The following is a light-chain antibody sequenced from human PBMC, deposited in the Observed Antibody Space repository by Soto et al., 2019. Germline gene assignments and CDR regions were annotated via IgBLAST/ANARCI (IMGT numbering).Light chain of an antibody. CDR2: GAS. CDR1: QSISNY. J-gene: IGKJ5*01. Sequence: ELVLTQSPATLPLSPRERATLSCTASQSISNYLAWYQQKPGQAPRLLIYGASNRATGTPARFSGSGPGTDFTLTISSLGTEYAAISYCQQRNSWTPGATFGPGTRLEIK. V-gene: IGKV3-11*01. CDR3: QQRNSWTPGAT.